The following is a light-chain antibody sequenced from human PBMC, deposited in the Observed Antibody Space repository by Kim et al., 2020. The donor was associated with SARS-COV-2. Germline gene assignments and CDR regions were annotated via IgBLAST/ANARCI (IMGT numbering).Light chain of an antibody. CDR2: DVS. Sequence: GQSITISCTGTSSDVGGYNYVSWYQQQPGKAPKLMIYDVSNRPSGVSNRFSGSKSGNTASLTISELQAEDEADYYCSSYTSSSTLVFGGGTQLTVL. J-gene: IGLJ2*01. CDR3: SSYTSSSTLV. CDR1: SSDVGGYNY. V-gene: IGLV2-14*03.